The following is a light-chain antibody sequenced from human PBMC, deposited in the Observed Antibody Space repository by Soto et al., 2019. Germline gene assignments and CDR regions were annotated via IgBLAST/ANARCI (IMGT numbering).Light chain of an antibody. J-gene: IGKJ1*01. Sequence: AIRMTQSPSSLSASTGDRVTITCRASQGISSYLAWYQQKPGKAPNLLIYTASSLESGVPSRFSGSGSGTEFTLTISSLQPDDFATYYCQQYNSAWTFGQGTKVDIK. CDR3: QQYNSAWT. CDR2: TAS. CDR1: QGISSY. V-gene: IGKV1-8*01.